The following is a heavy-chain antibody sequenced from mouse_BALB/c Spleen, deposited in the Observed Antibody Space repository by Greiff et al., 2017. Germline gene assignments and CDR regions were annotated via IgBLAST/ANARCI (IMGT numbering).Heavy chain of an antibody. D-gene: IGHD2-4*01. J-gene: IGHJ2*01. CDR3: ARDGCDYDGDYFDY. V-gene: IGHV5-6-3*01. Sequence: EVKLMESGGGLVQPGGSLKLSCAASGFTFSSYGMSWVRQTPDKRLELVATINSNGGSTYYPDSVKGRFTISRDNAKNTLYLQMSSLKSEDTAMYYCARDGCDYDGDYFDYWGQGTTLTVSS. CDR1: GFTFSSYG. CDR2: INSNGGST.